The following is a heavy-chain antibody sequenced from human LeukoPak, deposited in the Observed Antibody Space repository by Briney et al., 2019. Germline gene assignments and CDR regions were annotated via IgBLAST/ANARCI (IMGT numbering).Heavy chain of an antibody. CDR2: IRYDGSNK. Sequence: GGSLRLSCAASGFTFSSYGMHWVRQAPGKGLEWVAFIRYDGSNKYYADSVKGRFTISRDNSKNTLYLQMNSLRAEDTAVYYCARHDYGDYPGGNDAFDIWGQGTMVTVSS. D-gene: IGHD4-17*01. J-gene: IGHJ3*02. V-gene: IGHV3-30*02. CDR3: ARHDYGDYPGGNDAFDI. CDR1: GFTFSSYG.